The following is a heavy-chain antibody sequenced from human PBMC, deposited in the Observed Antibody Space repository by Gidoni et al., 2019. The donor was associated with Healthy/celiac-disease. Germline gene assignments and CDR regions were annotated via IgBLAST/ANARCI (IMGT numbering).Heavy chain of an antibody. D-gene: IGHD6-19*01. CDR1: GGSFSGYY. CDR2: INHSGST. Sequence: QVQLQQWGAGLLKPSETLSLTCAVYGGSFSGYYWSWIRQPPGKGLEWIGEINHSGSTNYNPSLKSRVTISVDTSKNQFSRKLSSVTAADTAVYYCARVRGWYRSGGGGFDYWGQGTLVTVSS. CDR3: ARVRGWYRSGGGGFDY. J-gene: IGHJ4*02. V-gene: IGHV4-34*01.